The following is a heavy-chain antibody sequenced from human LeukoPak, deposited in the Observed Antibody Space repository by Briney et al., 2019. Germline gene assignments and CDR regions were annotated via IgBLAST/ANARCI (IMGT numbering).Heavy chain of an antibody. D-gene: IGHD6-13*01. CDR2: IRYDGSNK. J-gene: IGHJ4*02. CDR3: AKDPIRIGAAIQISAYYFDY. CDR1: GFTFSSYG. Sequence: PGGSLRLSCAASGFTFSSYGMHWVRQAPGKGLEWVAFIRYDGSNKYYADSVKGRFTISRDNSKNTLYLQMNSLRAEDMAVYYCAKDPIRIGAAIQISAYYFDYWGQGTLVTVSS. V-gene: IGHV3-30*02.